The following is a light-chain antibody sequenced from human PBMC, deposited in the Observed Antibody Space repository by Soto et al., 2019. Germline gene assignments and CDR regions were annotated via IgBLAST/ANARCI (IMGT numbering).Light chain of an antibody. V-gene: IGKV3-20*01. Sequence: VLTQSPGSLSLTLRDRATLSCRASQTVSNSYLAWYQQKPGQAPRLLIYGTSSRATGIPDRFSGSGSGTDFTLTINRLEPEDFVIYYCQQYGSSPWTFGQGTRLEIK. J-gene: IGKJ5*01. CDR2: GTS. CDR1: QTVSNSY. CDR3: QQYGSSPWT.